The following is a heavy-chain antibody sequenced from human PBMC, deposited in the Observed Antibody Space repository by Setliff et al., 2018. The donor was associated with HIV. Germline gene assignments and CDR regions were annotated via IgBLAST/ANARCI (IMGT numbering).Heavy chain of an antibody. Sequence: PGGSLRLSCAASGFTFNYHAMTWVRQAPGKGLEWVSGISGSGDSTFYAHSVKGRFTISRDNSKDTLTLQMNDPRAEDTGLYYCAKDYTTTFWEYNWFDLWGQGTLVTVSS. CDR3: AKDYTTTFWEYNWFDL. V-gene: IGHV3-23*01. CDR1: GFTFNYHA. D-gene: IGHD3-3*01. CDR2: ISGSGDST. J-gene: IGHJ5*02.